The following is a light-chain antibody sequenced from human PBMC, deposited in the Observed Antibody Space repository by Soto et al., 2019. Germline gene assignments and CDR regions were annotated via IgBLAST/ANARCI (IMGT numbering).Light chain of an antibody. CDR2: LGS. CDR1: QSLLHSTGRYY. Sequence: DPVMTQSPLSLPVTPGEPASISCRSSQSLLHSTGRYYLDWYLQKPGQSPQLLIYLGSHRASGVPDRFSGSGSGTDFTLTISRVEAEDVGIYYCIQALQTPFTFGGGTRVEIK. J-gene: IGKJ4*01. V-gene: IGKV2-28*01. CDR3: IQALQTPFT.